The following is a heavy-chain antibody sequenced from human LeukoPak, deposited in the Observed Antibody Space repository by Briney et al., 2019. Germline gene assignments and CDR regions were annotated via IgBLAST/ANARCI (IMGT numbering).Heavy chain of an antibody. CDR2: ISHIGST. CDR1: GGSISSSSYY. Sequence: SETLSLTCTVSGGSISSSSYYWGWIRQPPGKGLEWIGYISHIGSTNYNPSLRSRVSVSVDTSKNQFSLKLSSVTAADTAVYYCARIPDSSGDAWFDPWGQGTLVTVSS. CDR3: ARIPDSSGDAWFDP. J-gene: IGHJ5*02. V-gene: IGHV4-61*05. D-gene: IGHD3-22*01.